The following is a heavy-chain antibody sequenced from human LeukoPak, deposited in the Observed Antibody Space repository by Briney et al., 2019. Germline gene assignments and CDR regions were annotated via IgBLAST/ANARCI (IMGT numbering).Heavy chain of an antibody. CDR1: GFTFSDYY. V-gene: IGHV3-11*01. D-gene: IGHD3-10*01. CDR3: AREEVRGVTEPAFDY. Sequence: GGPLRLSCAASGFTFSDYYMSWIRQAPGKGLEWVSYISSSGSTIYYADSVKGRFTISRDNAKNSLYLQMNSLRAEDTAVYYCAREEVRGVTEPAFDYWGQGTLVTVSS. J-gene: IGHJ4*02. CDR2: ISSSGSTI.